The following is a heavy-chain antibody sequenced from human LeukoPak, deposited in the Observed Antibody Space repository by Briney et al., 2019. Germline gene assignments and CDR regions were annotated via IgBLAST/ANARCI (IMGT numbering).Heavy chain of an antibody. Sequence: PGRSLRLSCAASGFTFSSYAMHWVRQAPGKGLEWVAFMKYNGSSKNYADSVKGRFTISRDNSKNTLYLQMNSLRAEDTAVYYCARSLYSYGYGPLDYWGQGTLGTVSS. CDR1: GFTFSSYA. J-gene: IGHJ4*02. CDR2: MKYNGSSK. CDR3: ARSLYSYGYGPLDY. D-gene: IGHD5-18*01. V-gene: IGHV3-30-3*01.